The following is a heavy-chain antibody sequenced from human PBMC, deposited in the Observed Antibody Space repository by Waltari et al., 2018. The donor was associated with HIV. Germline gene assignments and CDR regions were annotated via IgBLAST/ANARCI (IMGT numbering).Heavy chain of an antibody. CDR3: VRDRTSMTTGDFDS. Sequence: VELVESGGGLFKPGQSLRLSCNASGIAFDLFTMTWVRQAPGRGLEWVAFISRASYFSYYSDSWKGRISISRDNAKKSLFLRINSLTADDTGLYFCVRDRTSMTTGDFDSWGQGVPVIVSS. CDR2: ISRASYFS. CDR1: GIAFDLFT. V-gene: IGHV3-21*02. J-gene: IGHJ4*02. D-gene: IGHD1-1*01.